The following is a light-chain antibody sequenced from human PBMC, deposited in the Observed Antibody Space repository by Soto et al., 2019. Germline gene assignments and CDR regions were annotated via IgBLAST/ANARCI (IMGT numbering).Light chain of an antibody. CDR2: GAS. CDR3: QDYGNSPWT. CDR1: QSVSSSY. Sequence: EIVLTQSPGTLSLSPGERATLSCRASQSVSSSYLAWYQQKPGQAPRLLIYGASSRATGIPDRFSGSGSGTDFTLTISRLEPEDFAVYYCQDYGNSPWTFGQGTKVEIK. J-gene: IGKJ1*01. V-gene: IGKV3-20*01.